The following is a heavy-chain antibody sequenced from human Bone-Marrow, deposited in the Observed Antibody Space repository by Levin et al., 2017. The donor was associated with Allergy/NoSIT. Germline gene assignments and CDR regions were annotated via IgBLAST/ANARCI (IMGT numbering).Heavy chain of an antibody. Sequence: SETLSLTCNVSGGSINSGDSYWSWIRQPPGKGLEWIGYIYYSGSTYYNPSLKSRITISIDTFKSQFSLQLSSVTAADTAVYYCARLSLTFYDILTGYYSPIGTFDYWGQGTLVTVSS. D-gene: IGHD3-9*01. CDR3: ARLSLTFYDILTGYYSPIGTFDY. J-gene: IGHJ4*02. CDR2: IYYSGST. CDR1: GGSINSGDSY. V-gene: IGHV4-30-4*02.